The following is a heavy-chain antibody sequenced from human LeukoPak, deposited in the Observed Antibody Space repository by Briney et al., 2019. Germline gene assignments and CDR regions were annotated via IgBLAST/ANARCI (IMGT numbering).Heavy chain of an antibody. CDR3: AREEAYSSSWYGDRFDWFDP. CDR1: GDSVSSNSAA. V-gene: IGHV6-1*01. D-gene: IGHD6-13*01. J-gene: IGHJ5*02. CDR2: TYYRSKWYN. Sequence: SQTLSLTCAISGDSVSSNSAARNWIRQSPSRGLEWLGRTYYRSKWYNDYTVSVKSRITINPDTSKNQFSLQLNSVTPEDTAVYYCAREEAYSSSWYGDRFDWFDPWGQGTLVTVSS.